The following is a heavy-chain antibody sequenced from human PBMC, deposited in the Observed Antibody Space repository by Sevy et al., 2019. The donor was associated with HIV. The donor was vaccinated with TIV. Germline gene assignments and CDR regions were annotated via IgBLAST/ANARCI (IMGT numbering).Heavy chain of an antibody. CDR3: AREGRCSGGSCYLSDNWFDP. V-gene: IGHV4-59*01. CDR1: GGSISSYY. CDR2: IYYSGST. D-gene: IGHD2-15*01. Sequence: SETLSLTCTVSGGSISSYYWSWIRQPPGKGLEWIGYIYYSGSTNYNPSLKSRVTISVDTSKNQFSLKLGSVTAADTALYYVAREGRCSGGSCYLSDNWFDPWGQGTLVTVSS. J-gene: IGHJ5*02.